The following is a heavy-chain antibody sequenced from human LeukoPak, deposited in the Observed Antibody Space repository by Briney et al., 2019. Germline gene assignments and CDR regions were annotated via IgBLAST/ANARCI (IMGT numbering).Heavy chain of an antibody. V-gene: IGHV4-59*12. J-gene: IGHJ5*02. Sequence: SETLSLTCTVSGGSISSYYWSWIRQPPGKGLECIAYIHYSGSTNYDPSLKSRVTISKDTSKNQFSLKLNSVTAADTAVYYCARRAMGASRTNWFDPWGQGTLVTVSS. CDR2: IHYSGST. D-gene: IGHD1-26*01. CDR3: ARRAMGASRTNWFDP. CDR1: GGSISSYY.